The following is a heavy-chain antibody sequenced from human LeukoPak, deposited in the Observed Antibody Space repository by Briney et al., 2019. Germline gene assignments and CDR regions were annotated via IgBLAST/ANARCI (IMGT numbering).Heavy chain of an antibody. Sequence: ASVKVSCKASGYTFTGYYMHWVRQAPGQGLEWMGRINPNSGGTNYAQKFKGRVTMTRDTSISTAYMELSRLRFDDTAVYYCARRASEDGYDYWGQGALVTVSS. CDR1: GYTFTGYY. J-gene: IGHJ4*02. V-gene: IGHV1-2*06. CDR3: ARRASEDGYDY. D-gene: IGHD5-24*01. CDR2: INPNSGGT.